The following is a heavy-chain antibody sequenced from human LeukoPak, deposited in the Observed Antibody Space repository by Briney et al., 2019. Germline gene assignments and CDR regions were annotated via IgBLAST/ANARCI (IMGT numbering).Heavy chain of an antibody. CDR2: IYYRGST. CDR3: VRVQADGHSDI. J-gene: IGHJ3*02. D-gene: IGHD5-24*01. CDR1: GGSISSYY. V-gene: IGHV4-59*01. Sequence: SETLSLTCTGSGGSISSYYWSWIRQPPGKGLGWVGYIYYRGSTKYNPSLESRVTISVDMSKNQFSLKLNSVTAADTAVYYCVRVQADGHSDIWGQGTMVTVSS.